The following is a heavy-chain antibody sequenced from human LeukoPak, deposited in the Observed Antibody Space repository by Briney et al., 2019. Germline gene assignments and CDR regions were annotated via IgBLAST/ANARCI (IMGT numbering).Heavy chain of an antibody. D-gene: IGHD4-17*01. CDR2: IYPGDSDT. CDR1: GYSFTSYW. V-gene: IGHV5-51*01. CDR3: ARCGLTTVTTSMVYFQH. J-gene: IGHJ1*01. Sequence: GESLKISCKGSGYSFTSYWIVWVRQLPGKGLEWMGMIYPGDSDTRYSPSFQGQVTISADKSISTAYLQWSSLKASDTAMYYCARCGLTTVTTSMVYFQHWGQGTLVTVSS.